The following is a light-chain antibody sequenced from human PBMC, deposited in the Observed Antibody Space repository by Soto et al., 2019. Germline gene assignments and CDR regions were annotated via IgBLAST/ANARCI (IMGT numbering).Light chain of an antibody. Sequence: EIVMTQSPATLSVSPGERATLSCRASQSVSSNLAWYQQKPGQAPRLIIYGASTRATGIPARFSGSGSGTEFTLTISSLQSEDFAVYYCQQYNNWPLLTFGQGTKV. J-gene: IGKJ1*01. CDR1: QSVSSN. V-gene: IGKV3-15*01. CDR2: GAS. CDR3: QQYNNWPLLT.